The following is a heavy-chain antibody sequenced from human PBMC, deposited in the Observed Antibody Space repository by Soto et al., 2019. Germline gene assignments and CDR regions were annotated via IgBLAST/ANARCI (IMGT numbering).Heavy chain of an antibody. CDR1: GYTFINYY. Sequence: ASVKVCCKASGYTFINYYIHWVRQAPGQGLEWMGVINPNGGSTVYAQKFQGRVTLTRDTSTSTVYVELSSLRSDDTAVYYCARQGLYYYSYDGMDVWGQGTTVTVSS. J-gene: IGHJ6*02. V-gene: IGHV1-46*01. CDR3: ARQGLYYYSYDGMDV. CDR2: INPNGGST.